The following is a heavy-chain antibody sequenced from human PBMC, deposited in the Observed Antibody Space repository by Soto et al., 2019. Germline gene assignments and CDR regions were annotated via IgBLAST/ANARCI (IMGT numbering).Heavy chain of an antibody. J-gene: IGHJ4*02. Sequence: EVQLVQSGAEVKKPGESLKISCKGSGYSFTNYWIGWVRQMPGKGLEWMGIIYPGDSDTRYSPSFQGQVSISADKSISTAYLQWSSLKASDYAMYYWARQRHVDYFRIFDYWGQGALVTVSS. CDR1: GYSFTNYW. D-gene: IGHD4-17*01. V-gene: IGHV5-51*01. CDR2: IYPGDSDT. CDR3: ARQRHVDYFRIFDY.